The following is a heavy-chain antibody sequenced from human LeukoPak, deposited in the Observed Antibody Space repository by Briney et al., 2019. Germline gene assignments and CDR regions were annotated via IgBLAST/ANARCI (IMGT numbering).Heavy chain of an antibody. V-gene: IGHV1-2*02. Sequence: ASVKVSCKASGYTFTSYAMNWVRQAPGQGLEWMGWINPNSGGTNYAQKFQGRVTMTRDTSISTAYMELSRLRSDDTAVYYCARQVGYGDYYFDYWGQGTLVTVSS. CDR1: GYTFTSYA. J-gene: IGHJ4*02. CDR2: INPNSGGT. D-gene: IGHD4-17*01. CDR3: ARQVGYGDYYFDY.